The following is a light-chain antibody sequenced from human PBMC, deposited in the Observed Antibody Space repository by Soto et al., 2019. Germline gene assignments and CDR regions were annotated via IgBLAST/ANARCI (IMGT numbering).Light chain of an antibody. J-gene: IGKJ4*01. Sequence: DIQMTQSPSSLSASVEDRVIITCRASQSISSFLNWYQQKPGKAPKLLIYKASTLESGVPSRFSGSGSGTEFTLTISSLQPDDFATYYCQQYNSVSLLTFGGGTKVDIK. CDR1: QSISSF. CDR3: QQYNSVSLLT. CDR2: KAS. V-gene: IGKV1-5*03.